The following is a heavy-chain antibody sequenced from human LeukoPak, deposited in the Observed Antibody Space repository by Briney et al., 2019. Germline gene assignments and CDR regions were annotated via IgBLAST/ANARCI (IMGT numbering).Heavy chain of an antibody. V-gene: IGHV1-69*13. Sequence: SVKVSFKASGGTFSIYAISWVRQAPGQGLEWMGGIIPIFGTANYAQKFQGRVTITADESTSTAYMELSSLRSEDRAVYYCARGFYYDSSGYSFDYWGQGTLVTVSS. CDR1: GGTFSIYA. CDR2: IIPIFGTA. CDR3: ARGFYYDSSGYSFDY. J-gene: IGHJ4*02. D-gene: IGHD3-22*01.